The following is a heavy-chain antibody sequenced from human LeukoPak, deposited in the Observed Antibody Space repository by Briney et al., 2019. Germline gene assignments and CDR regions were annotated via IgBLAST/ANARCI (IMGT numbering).Heavy chain of an antibody. V-gene: IGHV1-69*05. J-gene: IGHJ4*02. CDR3: ARRGYAIDY. D-gene: IGHD2-8*01. CDR2: TIPMYATP. Sequence: SVKVSCTTSGGTFSNYDIIWVRQAPGQRPEWMGGTIPMYATPNYAQNLQGRVTITTDDSTSTVYMELTSLRSDDTAVYYCARRGYAIDYWGQGTLVTVSS. CDR1: GGTFSNYD.